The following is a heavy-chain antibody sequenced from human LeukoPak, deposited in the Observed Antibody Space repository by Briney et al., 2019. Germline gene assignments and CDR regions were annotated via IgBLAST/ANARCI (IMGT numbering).Heavy chain of an antibody. D-gene: IGHD6-13*01. J-gene: IGHJ4*02. CDR3: GGFGYEAAVDL. CDR1: GFMFTTYW. V-gene: IGHV3-7*01. CDR2: IKPDASET. Sequence: GGSLRLSCAASGFMFTTYWMTWVRQAPGKGPEWVANIKPDASETYYVDSVKGRFTISRDNTKKLVYLQMNSLRGEDAAVYYCGGFGYEAAVDLWGQGTLVTVSS.